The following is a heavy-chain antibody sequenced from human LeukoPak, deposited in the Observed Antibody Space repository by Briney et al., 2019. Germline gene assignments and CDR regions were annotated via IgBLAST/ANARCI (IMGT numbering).Heavy chain of an antibody. CDR1: GFTFSSYW. CDR2: IYSGGST. CDR3: ARVIWFGELSHFDY. J-gene: IGHJ4*02. V-gene: IGHV3-66*01. D-gene: IGHD3-10*01. Sequence: GGSLRLSCAASGFTFSSYWMSWVRQAPGKGLEWVSVIYSGGSTYHADSVKGRFTISRDNSKNTLYLQMNSLRAEDTAVYYCARVIWFGELSHFDYWGQGTLVTVSS.